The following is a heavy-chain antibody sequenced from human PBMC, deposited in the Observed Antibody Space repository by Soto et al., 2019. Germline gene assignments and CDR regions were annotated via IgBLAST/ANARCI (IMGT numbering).Heavy chain of an antibody. D-gene: IGHD5-12*01. CDR3: VSRGGGSDYYYFDH. CDR1: GFTFSQYH. J-gene: IGHJ4*02. CDR2: ISNSGGST. V-gene: IGHV3-64D*08. Sequence: EVQLVESGGGLVQPGGSLRLSCSASGFTFSQYHMHWVRQAPGKGLQYVSAISNSGGSTYYADSVKGRFIVSRDNSKNTLYLQMSSLRSEDSAVYYCVSRGGGSDYYYFDHWGQGALVTVSS.